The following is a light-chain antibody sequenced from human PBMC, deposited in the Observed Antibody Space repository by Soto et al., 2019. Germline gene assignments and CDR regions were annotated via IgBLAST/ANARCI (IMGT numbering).Light chain of an antibody. CDR1: SSTVGGFNV. V-gene: IGLV2-14*01. CDR3: SSYTSSSTLKV. CDR2: EVS. Sequence: QSVLTQPASVSGSPGQSITISCTGTSSTVGGFNVVSWYQQHPGKAPKLMIYEVSNRPSGVSNRFSGSKSGNTASLTISGLQAEDEADYYCSSYTSSSTLKVFGGGTKLTVL. J-gene: IGLJ3*02.